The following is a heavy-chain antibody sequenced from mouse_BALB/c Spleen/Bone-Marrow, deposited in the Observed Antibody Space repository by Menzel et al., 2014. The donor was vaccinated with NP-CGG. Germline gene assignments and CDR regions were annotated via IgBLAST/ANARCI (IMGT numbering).Heavy chain of an antibody. CDR3: ARGGDDFSLDY. D-gene: IGHD2-4*01. CDR1: GYAFTDRW. Sequence: VQLQQSGPELVMPGASVRMSCKPSGYAFTDRWIHWVKQRPGQGLEGIGAMDTSDSYTNYNQKFKGKATLTVDESSSTAYIHLSSLTSEDSAVYYCARGGDDFSLDYWGQRTSVTVSS. CDR2: MDTSDSYT. V-gene: IGHV1-69*01. J-gene: IGHJ4*01.